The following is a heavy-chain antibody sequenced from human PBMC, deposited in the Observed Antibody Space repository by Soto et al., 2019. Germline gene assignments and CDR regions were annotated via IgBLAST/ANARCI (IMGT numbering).Heavy chain of an antibody. J-gene: IGHJ6*02. V-gene: IGHV3-30*18. Sequence: QVQLVESGGGVVQPGRSLRLSCAASGFTFSSYGMHWVRQAPGKGLEWVAVISYDGGNEYYADSVKGRFTISRDNFKNTQYVQMNSLRAEDTAVYYCAKDGSSVIPAAHPRRYGMDVWGQGTMVTVSS. CDR3: AKDGSSVIPAAHPRRYGMDV. CDR1: GFTFSSYG. D-gene: IGHD2-2*01. CDR2: ISYDGGNE.